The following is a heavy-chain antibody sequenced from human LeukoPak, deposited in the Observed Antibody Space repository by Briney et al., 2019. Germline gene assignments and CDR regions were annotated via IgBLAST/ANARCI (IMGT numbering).Heavy chain of an antibody. V-gene: IGHV3-30*18. CDR3: AKGMAGVDI. Sequence: GGSLRLSCAASGFMFSNYDMHWVRQAPGKGLEWVAVISYDGSNKYYASSVKGRFTIFRDNSKNTLYLQMNSLRTDDTAVHYCAKGMAGVDIWGQGTMVTVFS. D-gene: IGHD3-10*01. CDR1: GFMFSNYD. CDR2: ISYDGSNK. J-gene: IGHJ3*02.